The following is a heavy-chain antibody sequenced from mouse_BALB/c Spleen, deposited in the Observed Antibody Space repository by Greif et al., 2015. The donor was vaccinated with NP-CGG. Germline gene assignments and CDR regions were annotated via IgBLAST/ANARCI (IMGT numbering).Heavy chain of an antibody. CDR2: IWGDGST. Sequence: VKVVESGPGLVAPSQSLSITCTVSGFSFTGYGVNWVRQPPGKGLEWLGMIWGDGSTDYNSALKSRLSISKDNSKSXVFLKMNSLQTDDTARYYCAREDDGYAMDYWGQGTSVTVSS. CDR3: AREDDGYAMDY. CDR1: GFSFTGYG. J-gene: IGHJ4*01. D-gene: IGHD2-12*01. V-gene: IGHV2-6-7*01.